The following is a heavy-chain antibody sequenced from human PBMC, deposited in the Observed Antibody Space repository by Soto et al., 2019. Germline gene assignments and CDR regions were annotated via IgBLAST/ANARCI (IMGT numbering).Heavy chain of an antibody. CDR2: TRNKANSYTT. D-gene: IGHD2-2*01. J-gene: IGHJ6*03. CDR3: ARVEYQLLSHYYYYMDV. Sequence: GGSLRLSCAASGFTFSDHYMDWVRQAPGKGLEWVGRTRNKANSYTTEYAASVKGRFTISRDDSKNSLYLQMNSLKTEDTAVYYCARVEYQLLSHYYYYMDVWGKGTTVTVSS. CDR1: GFTFSDHY. V-gene: IGHV3-72*01.